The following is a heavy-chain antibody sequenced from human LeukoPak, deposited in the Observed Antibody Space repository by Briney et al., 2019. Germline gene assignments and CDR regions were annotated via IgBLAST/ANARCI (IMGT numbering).Heavy chain of an antibody. D-gene: IGHD6-13*01. CDR2: MNPYSADT. V-gene: IGHV1-8*01. J-gene: IGHJ6*03. CDR1: GYTFTSYD. CDR3: ARGYSSSWYSYYYYYYYMDV. Sequence: ASVKVSCEASGYTFTSYDIHWVRQATGQGLEWMGWMNPYSADTGYAQKFQGRVTITRNTSISTAYMELSSLRSEDTAVYYCARGYSSSWYSYYYYYYYMDVWGKGTTVTVSS.